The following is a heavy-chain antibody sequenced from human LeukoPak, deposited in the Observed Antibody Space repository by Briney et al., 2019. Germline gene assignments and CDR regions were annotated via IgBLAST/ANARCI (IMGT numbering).Heavy chain of an antibody. CDR2: INPSGGST. CDR3: ARGGARGWDYDSSGYSAFDI. CDR1: GYTFTSYY. D-gene: IGHD3-22*01. Sequence: ASVKVSCKASGYTFTSYYMHWVRQAPGQGLEWMGIINPSGGSTSYAQKFQGRVTMTRDMSTSTVYMELSSLRSEDTAVYYCARGGARGWDYDSSGYSAFDIWGQGTMVTVSS. J-gene: IGHJ3*02. V-gene: IGHV1-46*01.